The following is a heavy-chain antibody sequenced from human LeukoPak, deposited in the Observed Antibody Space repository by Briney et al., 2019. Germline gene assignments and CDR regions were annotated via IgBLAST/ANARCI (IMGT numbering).Heavy chain of an antibody. CDR3: ARLHCSGGICYSFDY. CDR2: TYHSGST. V-gene: IGHV4-39*07. Sequence: SETLSLTCSVSGGSISTISSSRYYWGWIRQPPGQGLEWIGRTYHSGSTYYKSSLKSGVTILVDTSKNQFFLKLSSVTAADTAVYYCARLHCSGGICYSFDYWGQGTLVTVSS. CDR1: GGSISTISSSRYY. D-gene: IGHD2-15*01. J-gene: IGHJ4*02.